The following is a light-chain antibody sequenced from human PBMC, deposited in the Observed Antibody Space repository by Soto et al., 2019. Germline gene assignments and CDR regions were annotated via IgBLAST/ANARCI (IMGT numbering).Light chain of an antibody. Sequence: ALTQPASVSGSPGQSITISCTGTSSDVGGYNYVSWYQQHPGKAPKLMIYDVSNRPSGVSNRFSGSKSGNTASLTISGLQAEDEADYYCSSYTSSSTPYVVFGGGTKLTVL. CDR3: SSYTSSSTPYVV. V-gene: IGLV2-14*01. J-gene: IGLJ2*01. CDR1: SSDVGGYNY. CDR2: DVS.